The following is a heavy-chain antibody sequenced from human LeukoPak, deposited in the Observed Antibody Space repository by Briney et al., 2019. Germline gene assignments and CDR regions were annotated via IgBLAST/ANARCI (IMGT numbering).Heavy chain of an antibody. Sequence: QSGGSLRLSCAASGFAFSDYYMSWIRQAPGKGLEWVSYISSTGGTISYADSVKGRFTISRDNAKNSLYLQMNILRAEDTAVYYCASGYCSGGTCYDYWGQGTLVTVSS. CDR3: ASGYCSGGTCYDY. CDR2: ISSTGGTI. CDR1: GFAFSDYY. D-gene: IGHD2-15*01. J-gene: IGHJ4*02. V-gene: IGHV3-11*01.